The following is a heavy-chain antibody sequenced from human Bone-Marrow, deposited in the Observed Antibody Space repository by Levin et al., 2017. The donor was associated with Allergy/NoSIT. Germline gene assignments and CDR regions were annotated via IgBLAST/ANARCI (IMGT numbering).Heavy chain of an antibody. J-gene: IGHJ3*01. Sequence: GESLKISCKASGYTFTGYYLYWVRQAPGHGLEWMGWINPNDGATKSAQKFQGRVTMTRDTSITTAYMELSRLTSDDAAVYYCARGRGYCSGGTCYGVQSAPVGAFDFWGQGTLVTVSS. V-gene: IGHV1-2*02. CDR2: INPNDGAT. CDR1: GYTFTGYY. CDR3: ARGRGYCSGGTCYGVQSAPVGAFDF. D-gene: IGHD2-15*01.